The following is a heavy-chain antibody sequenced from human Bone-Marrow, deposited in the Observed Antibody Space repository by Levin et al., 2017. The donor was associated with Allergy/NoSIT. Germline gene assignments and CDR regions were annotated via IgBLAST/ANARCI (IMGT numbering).Heavy chain of an antibody. J-gene: IGHJ5*02. CDR3: ARNVTHNYDTSYHCRGFDP. CDR1: GGTFSSYS. V-gene: IGHV1-69*13. D-gene: IGHD3-22*01. Sequence: ASVKVSCKASGGTFSSYSVSWVRQAAGQGLEWMGGIIPIYGTANYAQKVEGRLSITADESRSTVFMELSSLRSEDSAVYYCARNVTHNYDTSYHCRGFDPWGQGTQVTVSS. CDR2: IIPIYGTA.